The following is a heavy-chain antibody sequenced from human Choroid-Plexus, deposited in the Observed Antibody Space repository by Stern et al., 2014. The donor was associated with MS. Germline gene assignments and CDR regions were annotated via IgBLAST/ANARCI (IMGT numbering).Heavy chain of an antibody. V-gene: IGHV3-30*18. Sequence: VQLVESGGGVVQPGRPLRLSCVASGFTFGSCAMPWVRQAPGKGVVWVAGVSYDGSNKYYADSVKGRFTISRDNSQNTLYMQMSSLRPEDTAVYYCAKDRQYLTYFFDHWGQGSLVTVSS. D-gene: IGHD2/OR15-2a*01. CDR2: VSYDGSNK. CDR3: AKDRQYLTYFFDH. CDR1: GFTFGSCA. J-gene: IGHJ5*02.